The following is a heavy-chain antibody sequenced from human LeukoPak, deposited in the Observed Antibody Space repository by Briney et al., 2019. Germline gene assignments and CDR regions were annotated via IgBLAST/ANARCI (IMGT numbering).Heavy chain of an antibody. CDR1: GFPLSSYS. D-gene: IGHD2-15*01. CDR2: ISACGSAI. Sequence: GGSLRLSCTASGFPLSSYSMNWIRQAPGKGLEWISYISACGSAIYYVDSVNGRVTVSRDNARNSLFLQMDSPRAEDTAVYYCVRVKGSYFDYWGPGTLVTVSS. CDR3: VRVKGSYFDY. J-gene: IGHJ4*02. V-gene: IGHV3-48*01.